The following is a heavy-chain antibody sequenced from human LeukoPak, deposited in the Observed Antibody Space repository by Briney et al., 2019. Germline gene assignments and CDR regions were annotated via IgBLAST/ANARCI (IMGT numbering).Heavy chain of an antibody. Sequence: GGSLRLSCAASGFTFSSYAMSWVRQAPGKGLEWVSAISGSGGSTYYADFVKGRFTISRDNSKNTLYLQMNSLRAEDTAVYYCAKAGAVVVVAAKYFDYWGQGTLVTVSS. V-gene: IGHV3-23*01. D-gene: IGHD2-15*01. CDR2: ISGSGGST. CDR1: GFTFSSYA. CDR3: AKAGAVVVVAAKYFDY. J-gene: IGHJ4*02.